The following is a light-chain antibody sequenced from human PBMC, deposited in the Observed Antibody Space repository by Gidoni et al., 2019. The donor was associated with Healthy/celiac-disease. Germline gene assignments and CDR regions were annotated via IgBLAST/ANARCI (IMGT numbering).Light chain of an antibody. Sequence: SYDLPQPPSVSVSPGQTARITCSGDALPKKYAYWSQQKSGQAPVLVIYEDSKRPSGIPERFSGSSSGTMATLTISGAQVEDEADYYCYSTDSSGNHRVFGGGTKLTVL. J-gene: IGLJ2*01. CDR2: EDS. CDR3: YSTDSSGNHRV. V-gene: IGLV3-10*01. CDR1: ALPKKY.